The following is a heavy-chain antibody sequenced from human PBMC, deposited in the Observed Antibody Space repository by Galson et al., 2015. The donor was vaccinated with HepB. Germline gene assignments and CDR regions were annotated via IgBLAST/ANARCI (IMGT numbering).Heavy chain of an antibody. CDR1: GGSISSGGYS. V-gene: IGHV4-30-2*01. Sequence: TLSLTCAVSGGSISSGGYSWSWIRQPPGKGLEWIGYIYHSGSTYYNPSLKSRVTISVDRSKNQFSLKLSSVTAADTAVYYCAREGKRIAAAGTGYYFDYWGQGTLVTVSS. D-gene: IGHD6-13*01. CDR2: IYHSGST. J-gene: IGHJ4*02. CDR3: AREGKRIAAAGTGYYFDY.